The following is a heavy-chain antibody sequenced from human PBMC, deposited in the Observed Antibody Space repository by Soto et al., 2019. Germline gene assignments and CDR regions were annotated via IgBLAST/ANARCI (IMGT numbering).Heavy chain of an antibody. CDR3: ARGSRYCSGGSCYSRYYYYYGMDV. Sequence: KTSETLSLTXTVSGGSVSSGSYYWSWIRQPPGKGLEWIGYIYYSGSTNYNPSLKSRVTISVDTSKNQFSLKLSSVTAADTAVYYCARGSRYCSGGSCYSRYYYYYGMDVWGQGTTVTVS. J-gene: IGHJ6*02. CDR2: IYYSGST. CDR1: GGSVSSGSYY. D-gene: IGHD2-15*01. V-gene: IGHV4-61*01.